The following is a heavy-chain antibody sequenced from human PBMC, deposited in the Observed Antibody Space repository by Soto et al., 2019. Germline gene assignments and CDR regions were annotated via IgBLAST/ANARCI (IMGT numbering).Heavy chain of an antibody. V-gene: IGHV4-59*08. CDR3: ARAYTSMYRIVVVPAATTWFDP. Sequence: SETLSLTCTVSGGSISSYYWSWIRQPPGKGLEWIGYIYYSGSTNYNPSLKSRVTISVDTSKNQFSLKLSSVTAADTAVYYCARAYTSMYRIVVVPAATTWFDPWGQGTLVTVSS. CDR1: GGSISSYY. J-gene: IGHJ5*02. CDR2: IYYSGST. D-gene: IGHD2-2*01.